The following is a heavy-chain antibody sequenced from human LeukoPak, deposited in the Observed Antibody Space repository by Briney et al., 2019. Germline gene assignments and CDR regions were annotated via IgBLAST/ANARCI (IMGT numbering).Heavy chain of an antibody. CDR2: IFVGRVNT. Sequence: ASVKVSCKASGFTFTSSAMQWVRQARGQRPEWIGWIFVGRVNTNYAQKFQERVTITRAMSPSTAYMDLRSLRSEDTAVYYCAADSWELLPRAFDIWGQGTMVTVSS. J-gene: IGHJ3*02. D-gene: IGHD1-26*01. CDR3: AADSWELLPRAFDI. CDR1: GFTFTSSA. V-gene: IGHV1-58*02.